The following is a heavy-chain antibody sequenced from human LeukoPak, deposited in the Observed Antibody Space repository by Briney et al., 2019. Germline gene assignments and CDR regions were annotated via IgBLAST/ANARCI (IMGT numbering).Heavy chain of an antibody. CDR1: GYTFTGYY. CDR2: INTNTGNP. V-gene: IGHV7-4-1*02. D-gene: IGHD5-24*01. CDR3: ARRIEMATIGWSNYYYYYYMDV. Sequence: ASVKVSCKASGYTFTGYYMHWVRQAPGQGLEWMGWINTNTGNPTYAQGFTGRFVFSLDTSVSTAYLQISSLKAEDTAVYYCARRIEMATIGWSNYYYYYYMDVWGKGTTVTVSS. J-gene: IGHJ6*03.